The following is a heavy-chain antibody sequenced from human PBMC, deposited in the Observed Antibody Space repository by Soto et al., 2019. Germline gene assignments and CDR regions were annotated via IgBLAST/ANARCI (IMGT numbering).Heavy chain of an antibody. J-gene: IGHJ4*02. D-gene: IGHD3-10*01. CDR2: ISYDGSNK. CDR3: AKPYGPRGYYFDY. CDR1: GFTFSSYG. Sequence: GSLRLSCAASGFTFSSYGMHWVRQAPGKGLEWVAVISYDGSNKYYADSVKGRFTISRDNSKNTLYLQMNSLRAEDTAVYYCAKPYGPRGYYFDYWGQGTLVTVSS. V-gene: IGHV3-30*18.